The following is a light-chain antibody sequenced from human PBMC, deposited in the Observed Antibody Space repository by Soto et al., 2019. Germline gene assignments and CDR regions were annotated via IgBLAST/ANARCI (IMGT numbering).Light chain of an antibody. V-gene: IGKV1-5*01. CDR1: QSIINW. CDR3: QQYKSRRT. J-gene: IGKJ1*01. Sequence: IPMTPSPSWLSAAVGARVALTCRASQSIINWLAWYEQEPGNAPKFLIYDASTLQSGVPSRFSGSGSGTEFTLAISSLQPDDSATYYCQQYKSRRTFGQGTKVYIK. CDR2: DAS.